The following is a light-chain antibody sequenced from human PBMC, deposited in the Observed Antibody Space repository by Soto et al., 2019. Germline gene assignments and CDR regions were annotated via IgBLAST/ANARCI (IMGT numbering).Light chain of an antibody. CDR3: SSYRNSTYV. V-gene: IGLV2-14*03. Sequence: QSVLTQPASVSGSPGQSITISCTGTSSDIGPYDFVSWYQQRPGKAPYLIVFHVTNRPSGVSNRFSGSKSGRTASLTISGLQAEDEADYYCSSYRNSTYVFGAGTKVTVL. CDR1: SSDIGPYDF. J-gene: IGLJ1*01. CDR2: HVT.